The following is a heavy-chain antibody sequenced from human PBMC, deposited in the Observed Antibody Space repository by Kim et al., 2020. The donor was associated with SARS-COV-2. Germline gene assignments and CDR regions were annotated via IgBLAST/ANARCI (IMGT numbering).Heavy chain of an antibody. CDR3: FRVGGIPASGFGMDV. V-gene: IGHV3-23*01. CDR1: GFSFSRYA. Sequence: GGSLRLSCAASGFSFSRYAMSWVRQAPGKGLEWVSDISGSGGTTFYADSVKGRVTISRANYNTIVFLQLPSLRAENTALYYYFRVGGIPASGFGMDVCG. J-gene: IGHJ3*01. CDR2: ISGSGGTT. D-gene: IGHD3-10*01.